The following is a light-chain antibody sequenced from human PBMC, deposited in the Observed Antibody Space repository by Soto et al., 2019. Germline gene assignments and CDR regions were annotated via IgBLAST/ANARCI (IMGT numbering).Light chain of an antibody. CDR1: SSDVGRYNL. CDR2: EDT. J-gene: IGLJ2*01. CDR3: CSYAGDSTLV. Sequence: SVLTQPASVSGSPGQSITISCTGTSSDVGRYNLVSWYQQHPGKAPKLMIYEDTKRPSGISNRFSGSKSGNTASLTISGLQAEDEADYYCCSYAGDSTLVFGGGTKLTVL. V-gene: IGLV2-23*01.